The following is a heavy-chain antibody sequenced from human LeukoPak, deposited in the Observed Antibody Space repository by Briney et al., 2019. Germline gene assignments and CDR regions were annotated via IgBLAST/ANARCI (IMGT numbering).Heavy chain of an antibody. D-gene: IGHD3-10*01. Sequence: GASVKVSCKASRDTFSSFSISWVRHAPGQGLEWVGIINPSGGSTNYAQKFQGRVTMTRDTSTNTVYMELSSLRSEDTAVYYCARGPSITMVRGGQWYYYMDVWGKGTTVTISS. V-gene: IGHV1-46*01. CDR1: RDTFSSFS. CDR2: INPSGGST. CDR3: ARGPSITMVRGGQWYYYMDV. J-gene: IGHJ6*03.